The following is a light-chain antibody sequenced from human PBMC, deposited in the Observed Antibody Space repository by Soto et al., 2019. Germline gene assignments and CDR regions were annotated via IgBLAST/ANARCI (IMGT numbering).Light chain of an antibody. V-gene: IGKV1D-12*01. CDR2: GAT. Sequence: IQMTQSPSSVSASVGDRVTITCRASQDIGTWLAWYQQKPGKAPKLLIFGATTLQSGVPSRFRGGGSGTDFTLTITSLQAEDFASYYCQQTDTFPLAFGGGTYVDI. CDR1: QDIGTW. CDR3: QQTDTFPLA. J-gene: IGKJ4*01.